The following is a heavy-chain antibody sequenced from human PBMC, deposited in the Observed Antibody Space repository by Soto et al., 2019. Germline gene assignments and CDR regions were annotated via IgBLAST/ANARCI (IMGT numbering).Heavy chain of an antibody. Sequence: QVQLQESGPGLVKPSETLSLTCTVSGGSISGGVHSWSWIRQPPGKGLEGIGHIFDSGSTYYNPSLTSRPTTSVDTAKNQVSMRLSSVTAADTAVYYCARAVMPLTNGWYFELWGRGTLVTVSS. CDR2: IFDSGST. D-gene: IGHD2-8*01. J-gene: IGHJ2*01. V-gene: IGHV4-30-4*01. CDR1: GGSISGGVHS. CDR3: ARAVMPLTNGWYFEL.